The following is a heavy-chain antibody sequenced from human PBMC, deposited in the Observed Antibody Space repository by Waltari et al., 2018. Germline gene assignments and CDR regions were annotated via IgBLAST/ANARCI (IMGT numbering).Heavy chain of an antibody. CDR1: GGSFSGYY. V-gene: IGHV4-34*01. CDR2: INHSGST. Sequence: QVQLQQWGAGLLKPSETLSLTCAVYGGSFSGYYWSWIRQTPGKGLEWIGEINHSGSTNYNPSLKSRVTISVDTSKNQFSLKLSSVTAADTAVYYCARGERKILWFGELFLPYWFDPWGQGTLVTVSS. J-gene: IGHJ5*02. D-gene: IGHD3-10*01. CDR3: ARGERKILWFGELFLPYWFDP.